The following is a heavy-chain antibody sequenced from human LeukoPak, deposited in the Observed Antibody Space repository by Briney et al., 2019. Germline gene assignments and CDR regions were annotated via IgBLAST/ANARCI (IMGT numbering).Heavy chain of an antibody. CDR3: AREPGMAVAGTILYYYYYMDV. Sequence: PGGSLRLSCAASGFTFSSYGMHWVRQAPGKGLEWVAVIWYDGSNKYYADSVKGRFTISRDNSKNTLYLQMNSLRAEDTAVYYCAREPGMAVAGTILYYYYYMDVWGKGTTVTVSS. CDR2: IWYDGSNK. D-gene: IGHD6-19*01. V-gene: IGHV3-33*01. CDR1: GFTFSSYG. J-gene: IGHJ6*03.